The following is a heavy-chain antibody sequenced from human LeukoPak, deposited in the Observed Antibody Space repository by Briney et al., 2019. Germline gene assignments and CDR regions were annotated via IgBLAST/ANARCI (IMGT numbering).Heavy chain of an antibody. V-gene: IGHV1-18*01. D-gene: IGHD2-2*01. Sequence: ASVKVSCKASGGTFSSYAISWVRQAPGQGLEWMGWISAYNGNTNYAQKLQGRVTMTTDTSSSTAYMELRSLRSDDTAVYYCARERPYCSSTSCYSAPPKNWFDPWGQGTLVTVSS. CDR2: ISAYNGNT. CDR3: ARERPYCSSTSCYSAPPKNWFDP. J-gene: IGHJ5*02. CDR1: GGTFSSYA.